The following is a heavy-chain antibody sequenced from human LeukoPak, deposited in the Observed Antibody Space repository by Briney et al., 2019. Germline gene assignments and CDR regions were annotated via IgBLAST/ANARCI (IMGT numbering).Heavy chain of an antibody. J-gene: IGHJ6*03. V-gene: IGHV1-2*02. CDR2: FNPDSGDT. CDR3: ARDLFGYYYYMDV. Sequence: ASVKVSCEASGYTFTAYFMHWVRQAPGQGLEWMGWFNPDSGDTHYARKFQGRVTMTRDTSISTAYMELSRLRSDDTAVYYCARDLFGYYYYMDVWGKGTTVTVSS. CDR1: GYTFTAYF. D-gene: IGHD3-16*01.